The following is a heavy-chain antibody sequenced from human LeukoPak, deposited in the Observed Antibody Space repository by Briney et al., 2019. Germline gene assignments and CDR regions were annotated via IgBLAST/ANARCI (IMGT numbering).Heavy chain of an antibody. V-gene: IGHV6-1*01. CDR2: TYYRSKWYN. J-gene: IGHJ5*02. D-gene: IGHD5-12*01. Sequence: SQTLSLTCAISGDSVSSNSAAWNWIRQSPSRGLEWLGRTYYRSKWYNDYAVSVKSRITINPDTSKNQLSLQLNSVTPEDTAVYYCARDPSLYSGYVGGWFDPWGQGTLVTVSS. CDR3: ARDPSLYSGYVGGWFDP. CDR1: GDSVSSNSAA.